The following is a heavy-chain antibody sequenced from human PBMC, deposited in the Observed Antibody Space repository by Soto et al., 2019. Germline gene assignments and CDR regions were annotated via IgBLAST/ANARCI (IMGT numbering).Heavy chain of an antibody. CDR1: VFTFSSYS. Sequence: GGSLRLSCAASVFTFSSYSMNWVRQAPGKGLEWVSSISSSSSYIYYADSVKGRFTISRDSAKNSLYLQMNSLRAEDTAVYYCASWRRAYDYVWVSYRSEAFDIWGQGTMVTVSS. D-gene: IGHD3-16*02. V-gene: IGHV3-21*01. CDR3: ASWRRAYDYVWVSYRSEAFDI. J-gene: IGHJ3*02. CDR2: ISSSSSYI.